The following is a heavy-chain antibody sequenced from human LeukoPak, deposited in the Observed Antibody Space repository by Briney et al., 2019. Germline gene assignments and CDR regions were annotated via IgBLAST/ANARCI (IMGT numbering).Heavy chain of an antibody. V-gene: IGHV3-30*18. CDR1: GFTFSSYG. J-gene: IGHJ4*02. CDR2: ISYDGSNK. Sequence: TGGSLRLSCAASGFTFSSYGMHWVRQAPGKGLEWVAVISYDGSNKYYADSVKGRFTISRDNSKNTLYLQMNSLRAEDTAVYYCAKVRGVTYFDYWGQGTLVTVSS. CDR3: AKVRGVTYFDY. D-gene: IGHD3-10*01.